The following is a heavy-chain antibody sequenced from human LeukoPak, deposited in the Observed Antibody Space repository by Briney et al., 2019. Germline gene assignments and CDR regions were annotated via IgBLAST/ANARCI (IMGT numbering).Heavy chain of an antibody. V-gene: IGHV5-51*01. CDR1: GYTFIRFW. Sequence: GESLKISCKGSGYTFIRFWIGWVRQMPGKGLEWMGIIYPGDSETRYSPSFQGQVAISVDKSISTAYLQWSSLKASDTAVYYCATGGIYSSNFDYWGQGTLVTVSS. CDR2: IYPGDSET. J-gene: IGHJ4*02. CDR3: ATGGIYSSNFDY. D-gene: IGHD5-18*01.